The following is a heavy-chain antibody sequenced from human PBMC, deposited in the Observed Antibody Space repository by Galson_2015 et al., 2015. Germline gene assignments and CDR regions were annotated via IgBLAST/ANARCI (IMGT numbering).Heavy chain of an antibody. CDR2: INSDGTDK. J-gene: IGHJ4*02. CDR1: GFTFSSDW. V-gene: IGHV3-74*01. Sequence: SLRLSCAASGFTFSSDWMHWVRQAPGKGPVWVSRINSDGTDKTYADSVKGRFTISRVNAKNTLYLQMNSLRAEDTAVYYCARDPLWDRTVGFDYWGQGTLVTVSS. CDR3: ARDPLWDRTVGFDY. D-gene: IGHD3-16*01.